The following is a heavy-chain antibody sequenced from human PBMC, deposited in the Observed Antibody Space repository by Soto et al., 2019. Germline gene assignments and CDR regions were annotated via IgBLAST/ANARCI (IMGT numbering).Heavy chain of an antibody. Sequence: EVQLLECGGGLVQPGGSLRLSCTASGFTFLDYAMSWVRQAPGKRLEWVSLISGGGGTTQYADSVKGRFTISRDNSKNTVYLQMNSLRVEDTAVYFCAKALSHDSPFDYWGQGTLVTVSS. CDR3: AKALSHDSPFDY. D-gene: IGHD1-1*01. CDR1: GFTFLDYA. V-gene: IGHV3-23*01. J-gene: IGHJ4*02. CDR2: ISGGGGTT.